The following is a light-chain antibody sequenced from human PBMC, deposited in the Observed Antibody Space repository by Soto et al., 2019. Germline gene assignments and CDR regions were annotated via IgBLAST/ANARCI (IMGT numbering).Light chain of an antibody. V-gene: IGKV3-20*01. CDR2: GAS. J-gene: IGKJ3*01. CDR3: QQYGRSPFT. Sequence: EIVLTQSPGTLSLSPGERATLSCRASQSVSSNYLAWYQQKPGQAPRLLVYGASSRATGIPDRFSGSGSGTDFTLTISSLEPGDFAVYYCQQYGRSPFTFGPGTEVDIK. CDR1: QSVSSNY.